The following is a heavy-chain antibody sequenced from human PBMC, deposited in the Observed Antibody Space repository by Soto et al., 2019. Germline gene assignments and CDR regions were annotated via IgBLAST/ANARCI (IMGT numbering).Heavy chain of an antibody. J-gene: IGHJ5*02. CDR3: ARDGDPESAFWRGPLGGDRFDP. Sequence: QVQLVQSGAEVKKPGSSVNVSCKTSGGTFGNSAVAWVRQAPGQGLEWMGGIVPMFGTANYAQKFQGRLTITADASTSTAYMELRSLRSDDTAVYYCARDGDPESAFWRGPLGGDRFDPWGQGSLVTVSS. V-gene: IGHV1-69*12. CDR1: GGTFGNSA. CDR2: IVPMFGTA. D-gene: IGHD3-3*01.